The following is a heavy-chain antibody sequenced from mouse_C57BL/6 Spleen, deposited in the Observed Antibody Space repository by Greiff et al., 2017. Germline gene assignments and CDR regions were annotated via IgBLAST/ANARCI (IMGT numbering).Heavy chain of an antibody. CDR1: GYAFTNYL. CDR2: INPGSGGT. CDR3: ARSATTAFDY. D-gene: IGHD1-2*01. Sequence: VQLQQSGAELVRPGTSVKVSCKASGYAFTNYLIEWVKQRPGQGLEWIGVINPGSGGTNYNEKFKGKATLTADKSSSTAYMQRSSLTSEDSAVYFCARSATTAFDYWGQGTTLTVSS. J-gene: IGHJ2*01. V-gene: IGHV1-54*01.